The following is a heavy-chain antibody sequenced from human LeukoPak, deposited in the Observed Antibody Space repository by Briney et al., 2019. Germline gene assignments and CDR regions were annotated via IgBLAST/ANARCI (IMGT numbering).Heavy chain of an antibody. J-gene: IGHJ4*02. V-gene: IGHV3-74*01. CDR2: IKNDGITT. CDR3: AKVWAPMQWPERVYYFDY. CDR1: GFTFSTSH. D-gene: IGHD6-19*01. Sequence: GGSLRLSCAASGFTFSTSHMHWVRQAPGEGLVWVSRIKNDGITTSYADSVKGRFTISRDNAKNTLYLQMNSLRAEDTAVYYCAKVWAPMQWPERVYYFDYWGQGTLVTVSS.